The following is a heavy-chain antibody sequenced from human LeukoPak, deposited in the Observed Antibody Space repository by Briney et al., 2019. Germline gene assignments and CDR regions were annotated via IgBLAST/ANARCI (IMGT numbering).Heavy chain of an antibody. J-gene: IGHJ5*02. CDR1: GGSFSGYY. V-gene: IGHV4-34*01. CDR3: ARFLYGGYAFDP. D-gene: IGHD5-12*01. Sequence: PSETLSLTCAVYGGSFSGYYWSWIRQPPGKGLEWIGEINHSGSTNYNPSLKSRVTIPVDTSKNQFSLKLSSVTAADTAVYYCARFLYGGYAFDPWGQGTLVTVSS. CDR2: INHSGST.